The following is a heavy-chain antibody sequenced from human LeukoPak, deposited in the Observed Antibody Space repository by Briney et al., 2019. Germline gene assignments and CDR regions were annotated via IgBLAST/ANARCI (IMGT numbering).Heavy chain of an antibody. CDR2: IGYDGSNK. Sequence: GGSLRLSCAASGFTFSSYGMHWVRQAPGKGLEWGQVIGYDGSNKYYADSVKGRFTISRDNSKNTLYLQMNSLRAEDTAVYYCAKANRFLEWLSPTDYWGQGTLVTVSS. CDR1: GFTFSSYG. V-gene: IGHV3-33*06. D-gene: IGHD3-3*01. CDR3: AKANRFLEWLSPTDY. J-gene: IGHJ4*02.